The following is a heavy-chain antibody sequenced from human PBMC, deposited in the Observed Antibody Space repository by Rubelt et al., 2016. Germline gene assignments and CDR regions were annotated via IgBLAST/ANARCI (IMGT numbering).Heavy chain of an antibody. J-gene: IGHJ4*02. D-gene: IGHD5-24*01. CDR3: ARSGGHSEMALDY. CDR2: IYSGGST. V-gene: IGHV3-53*01. CDR1: GFTVSSNY. Sequence: EVQLVESGGGLIQPGGSLRLSCAASGFTVSSNYMSWVRQAPGKGLEWVSVIYSGGSTYYADSVKGRVTISRDNSKNTLYLQMNSLRAEDTAVYYCARSGGHSEMALDYWGQGTLVTVSS.